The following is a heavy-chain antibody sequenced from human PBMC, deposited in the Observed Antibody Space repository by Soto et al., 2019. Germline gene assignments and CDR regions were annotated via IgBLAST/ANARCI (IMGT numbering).Heavy chain of an antibody. CDR1: GFTFSSYA. CDR2: ISYGGGST. D-gene: IGHD6-13*01. Sequence: GGSLRLSCAASGFTFSSYAMSWVRQAPGKGLEWVSAISYGGGSTYYADSVKGRFTISRDNSKNTLYLQMNSLRAEDTAVYYCAKNTVGSSWYSGWFDPWGQGTLVTVPQ. V-gene: IGHV3-23*01. CDR3: AKNTVGSSWYSGWFDP. J-gene: IGHJ5*02.